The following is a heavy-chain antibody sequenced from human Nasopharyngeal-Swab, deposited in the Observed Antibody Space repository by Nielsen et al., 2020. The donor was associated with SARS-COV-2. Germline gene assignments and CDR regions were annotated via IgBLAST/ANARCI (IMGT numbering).Heavy chain of an antibody. J-gene: IGHJ4*02. CDR1: GFTFSSFA. D-gene: IGHD2-15*01. CDR2: ISGSGGGT. V-gene: IGHV3-23*01. Sequence: GESLKISCAASGFTFSSFAMRWVRQAPGKGLEWVSTISGSGGGTCYSDSVKGRFTISRDNSKNTLYLQMNSLRAEDTAVYYCARIGFPGWDYWGQGTLVTVSS. CDR3: ARIGFPGWDY.